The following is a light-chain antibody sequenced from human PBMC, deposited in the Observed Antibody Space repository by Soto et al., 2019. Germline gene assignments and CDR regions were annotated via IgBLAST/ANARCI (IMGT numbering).Light chain of an antibody. CDR1: QSVSSSY. V-gene: IGKV3-20*01. J-gene: IGKJ1*01. CDR2: GAS. CDR3: QQYGSSPPNT. Sequence: IVLTQSPGTLSLSPGERATLSCRASQSVSSSYLAWYQQKPGQAPRLLIYGASSRATGIPDRFSGSGSGTDFTLTISRLEPEDVAVYYCQQYGSSPPNTFGQGTKVEIK.